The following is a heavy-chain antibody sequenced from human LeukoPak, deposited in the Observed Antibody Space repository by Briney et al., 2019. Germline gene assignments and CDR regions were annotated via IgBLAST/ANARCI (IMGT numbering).Heavy chain of an antibody. V-gene: IGHV3-48*03. J-gene: IGHJ6*04. Sequence: GGSLRLSCAASGFTFSSYEMNWVRQAPGKGLEWVSYISSSGTTIYYADSVQGRFTISRDNAKNSLYLQMNSLRAEDTAVYYCAELGITMIGGVWGKGTTVTISS. CDR3: AELGITMIGGV. CDR1: GFTFSSYE. CDR2: ISSSGTTI. D-gene: IGHD3-10*02.